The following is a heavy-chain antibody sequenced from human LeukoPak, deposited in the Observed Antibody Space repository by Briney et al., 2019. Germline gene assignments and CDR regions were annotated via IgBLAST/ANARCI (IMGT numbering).Heavy chain of an antibody. V-gene: IGHV1-69*13. D-gene: IGHD2-8*02. CDR3: ATLTAGGGRAPTGFYYMDV. CDR2: IIPFFTTT. Sequence: GASVKVSCKASGYTFTSYGISWVRQAPGVGLEWMGGIIPFFTTTKYAQKFQGRVTIIADESTSTMELSSLTSEDTAVYYCATLTAGGGRAPTGFYYMDVWGKGTTVTVSS. CDR1: GYTFTSYG. J-gene: IGHJ6*03.